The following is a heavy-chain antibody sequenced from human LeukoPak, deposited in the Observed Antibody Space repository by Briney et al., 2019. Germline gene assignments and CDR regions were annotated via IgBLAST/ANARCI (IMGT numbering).Heavy chain of an antibody. D-gene: IGHD3-10*01. CDR2: IYYSGST. V-gene: IGHV4-59*01. CDR3: ARVMGSSEYYYHYYMDV. CDR1: GGSISSYY. J-gene: IGHJ6*03. Sequence: SETLSLTCTVSGGSISSYYWSWIRQPPGKGLEWIGYIYYSGSTNYNPSLKSRVTISVDTSKNQFSLKLSSVTAADTAVYYCARVMGSSEYYYHYYMDVWGKGTTVTVSS.